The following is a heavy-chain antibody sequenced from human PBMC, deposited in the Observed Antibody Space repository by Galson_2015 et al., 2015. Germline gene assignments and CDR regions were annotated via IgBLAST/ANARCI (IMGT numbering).Heavy chain of an antibody. J-gene: IGHJ4*02. V-gene: IGHV3-7*05. CDR3: ARLARGLSYGFDY. D-gene: IGHD5-18*01. CDR1: GFIFNKYW. CDR2: IKQDGSEK. Sequence: SLRLSCAASGFIFNKYWMSWVRQAPGKGLEWVANIKQDGSEKYYVDSVKGRFTISRDNANIALYLQMNNLRAEDTAIYYCARLARGLSYGFDYWGQGTLVTVSS.